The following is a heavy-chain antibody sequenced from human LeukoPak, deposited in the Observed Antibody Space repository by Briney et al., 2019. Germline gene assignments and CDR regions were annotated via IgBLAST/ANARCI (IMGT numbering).Heavy chain of an antibody. CDR3: ATDILTGYHEGY. J-gene: IGHJ4*02. CDR1: GGSISSSGDH. Sequence: SETLSLTCSVSGGSISSSGDHWGWIRQPPGKGLEWIGEINHSGSTNYNPSLKSRVTISVDTSKNQFSLKLSSVTAADTAVYYCATDILTGYHEGYWGQGTLVTVSS. V-gene: IGHV4-39*07. CDR2: INHSGST. D-gene: IGHD3-9*01.